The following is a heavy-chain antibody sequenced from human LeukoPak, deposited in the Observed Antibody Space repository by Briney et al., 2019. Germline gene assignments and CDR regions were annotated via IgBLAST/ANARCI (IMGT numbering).Heavy chain of an antibody. CDR1: GFTFHDYA. CDR3: AKDIHCSGGSCYSGFDP. CDR2: ISWNSGSI. Sequence: GGSLRLSCAASGFTFHDYAMHWVRQAPGKGLEWVSGISWNSGSIGYADSVKGRFTISRDNAKNSLYLQMNSLRAEDTALYYCAKDIHCSGGSCYSGFDPWGQGTLVTVSS. J-gene: IGHJ5*02. D-gene: IGHD2-15*01. V-gene: IGHV3-9*01.